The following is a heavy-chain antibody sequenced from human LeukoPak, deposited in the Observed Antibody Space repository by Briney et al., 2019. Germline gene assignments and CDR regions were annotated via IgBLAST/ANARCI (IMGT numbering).Heavy chain of an antibody. Sequence: GASVKVSCKASVYTCTSYYMHWVRQAPGQGLEWMGIINPSGGSTSYAQKFQGRVTVTRDTSTSTVYMELSSLRSEDTAVYYCARGAVAGYYFDYWGQGTLVTVSS. CDR1: VYTCTSYY. CDR3: ARGAVAGYYFDY. V-gene: IGHV1-46*01. CDR2: INPSGGST. D-gene: IGHD6-19*01. J-gene: IGHJ4*02.